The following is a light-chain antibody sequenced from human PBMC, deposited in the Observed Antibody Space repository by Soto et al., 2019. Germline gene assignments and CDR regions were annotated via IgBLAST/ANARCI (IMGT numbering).Light chain of an antibody. CDR3: QQSYSTTRT. V-gene: IGKV1-39*01. J-gene: IGKJ1*01. CDR1: QSISSY. Sequence: DIQMTQSPSSLSASVGDRVTITCRASQSISSYLNWYQQKPGKAPKLLIYAASSLQSGVPSRFSGSRSGTDFTLTISSLQPEDFATYYCQQSYSTTRTFGQGTKVDIK. CDR2: AAS.